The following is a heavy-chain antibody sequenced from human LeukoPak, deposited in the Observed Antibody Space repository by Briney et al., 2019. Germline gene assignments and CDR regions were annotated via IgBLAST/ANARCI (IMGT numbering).Heavy chain of an antibody. CDR1: GFTFSSIA. V-gene: IGHV3-23*01. D-gene: IGHD1-1*01. CDR3: AKGQELDDGVFDA. Sequence: GGSLRLSCAASGFTFSSIAVTWVRQAPGKGLEWVSTIRSNGGTTYNAESVKGRFTISRDNSKNTVYLELNSLRVEDTAIYYCAKGQELDDGVFDAWGQGTLVTVSS. J-gene: IGHJ4*02. CDR2: IRSNGGTT.